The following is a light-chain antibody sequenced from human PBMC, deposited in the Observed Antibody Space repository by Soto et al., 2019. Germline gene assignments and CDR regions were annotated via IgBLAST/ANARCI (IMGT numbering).Light chain of an antibody. CDR3: QHYGGSPIT. Sequence: EIVLTQSPDTLSLSPGGRATLSCRASQSITTRLAWYQQKPGQPPRLLISGASVRASGVPVRITGSGSGTGFTLTISRLEPEDFAVYYCQHYGGSPITFGLGTRLEIK. V-gene: IGKV3-20*01. CDR1: QSITTR. J-gene: IGKJ5*01. CDR2: GAS.